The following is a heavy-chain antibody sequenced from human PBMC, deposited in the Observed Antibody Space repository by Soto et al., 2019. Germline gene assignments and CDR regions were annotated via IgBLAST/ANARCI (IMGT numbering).Heavy chain of an antibody. D-gene: IGHD3-10*01. Sequence: ASVKVSCKASGYTFTSYDINWVRQATGQGLEWMGWMNPNSGNTGYAQKFQGRVTMTRNTSISTAYMELSSLRSEDTVVYYCAREKFGGDAFDIWGQGTMVTVSS. CDR3: AREKFGGDAFDI. CDR2: MNPNSGNT. J-gene: IGHJ3*02. CDR1: GYTFTSYD. V-gene: IGHV1-8*01.